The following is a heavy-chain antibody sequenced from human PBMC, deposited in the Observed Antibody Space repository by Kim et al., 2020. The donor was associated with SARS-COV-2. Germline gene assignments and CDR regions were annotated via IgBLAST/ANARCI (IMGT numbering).Heavy chain of an antibody. V-gene: IGHV4-31*11. CDR3: AKVGMRYVYAMDV. J-gene: IGHJ6*02. CDR2: IYHTGYT. CDR1: GGSISNGAYY. Sequence: SETLSLTCGVSGGSISNGAYYWGWTRHLPGKGLEWIGYIYHTGYTYFNPSLKSRVSLAVDTSKNQFSLRLNSVTAADTAVYYCAKVGMRYVYAMDVWGQGTTVPVSS. D-gene: IGHD3-10*02.